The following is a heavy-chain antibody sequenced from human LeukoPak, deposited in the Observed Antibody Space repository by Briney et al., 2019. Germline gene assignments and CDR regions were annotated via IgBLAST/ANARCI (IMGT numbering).Heavy chain of an antibody. J-gene: IGHJ4*02. V-gene: IGHV4-59*01. CDR2: IYYSGST. Sequence: PSETLSLTCTVSGGSISSYYWSWIRQPAGKGLEWIGYIYYSGSTNYNPSLKSRVTISVDTSKNQFSLKLSSVTAADTAVYYCARGGSIAAAGTPDYWGQGTLVTVSS. CDR3: ARGGSIAAAGTPDY. D-gene: IGHD6-13*01. CDR1: GGSISSYY.